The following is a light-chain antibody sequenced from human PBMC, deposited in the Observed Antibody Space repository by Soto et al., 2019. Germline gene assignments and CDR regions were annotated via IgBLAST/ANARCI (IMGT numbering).Light chain of an antibody. CDR1: ALPKQY. CDR3: QSADSSGTYAI. Sequence: SYELTQPPSVSVSPGQTARITCSGDALPKQYSYWYQQKPGQAPVLVIYKDSERPSGIPERFSGSSSGTTVTLTISGVQAEDEAEYYCQSADSSGTYAIFGGGTKLTVL. CDR2: KDS. V-gene: IGLV3-25*03. J-gene: IGLJ2*01.